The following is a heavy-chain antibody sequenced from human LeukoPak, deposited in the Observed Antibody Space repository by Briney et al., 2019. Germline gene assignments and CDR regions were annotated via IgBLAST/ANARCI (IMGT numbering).Heavy chain of an antibody. Sequence: SETLSLTCTVSGDSISSYYWSWIRQPPGKGLEWIGYIYYSGSTNYNPSLKSRVTISVDTSKNQFSLKLSSVTAADTAVYYCARDVGGIAAAAHFDYWGQGTLVTVSS. CDR3: ARDVGGIAAAAHFDY. V-gene: IGHV4-59*01. CDR1: GDSISSYY. CDR2: IYYSGST. D-gene: IGHD6-13*01. J-gene: IGHJ4*02.